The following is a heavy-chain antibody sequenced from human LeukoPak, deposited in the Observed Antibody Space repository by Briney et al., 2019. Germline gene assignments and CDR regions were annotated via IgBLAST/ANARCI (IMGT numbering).Heavy chain of an antibody. CDR2: IRSKAYGGTT. J-gene: IGHJ3*02. CDR1: RFTFGDYA. V-gene: IGHV3-49*04. CDR3: TRDPRGSYGPDAFDI. Sequence: GGSLRLSCTASRFTFGDYAMSWVRQAPGKGLEWVGFIRSKAYGGTTEYAASVKGRFTISRDDSKSIAYLQMNSLKTEDTAVYYCTRDPRGSYGPDAFDIWGQGTMVTVSS. D-gene: IGHD1-26*01.